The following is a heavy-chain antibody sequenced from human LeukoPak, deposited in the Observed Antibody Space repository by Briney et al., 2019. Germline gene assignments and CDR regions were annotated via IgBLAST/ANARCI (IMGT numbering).Heavy chain of an antibody. V-gene: IGHV3-66*01. J-gene: IGHJ4*02. CDR2: IYSGGST. D-gene: IGHD3-10*01. CDR3: ARDQAGGSGSLDY. Sequence: GGSLRLSCAASGFTVSSNYMSWVRQAPGKGLEWVSVIYSGGSTYYADSVKGRFTISRDNSKNTLYLQMNSLRAEDTAVYYCARDQAGGSGSLDYWGQGTLVTVSS. CDR1: GFTVSSNY.